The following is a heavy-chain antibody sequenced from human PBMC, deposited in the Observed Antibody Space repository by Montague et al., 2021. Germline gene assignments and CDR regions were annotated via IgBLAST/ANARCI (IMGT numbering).Heavy chain of an antibody. D-gene: IGHD3-22*01. Sequence: SLRLSCAASGFTFSSYDMHWVRQATGKGLEWVSAIGTAGDTYYPGSVKGRFTISRENAKNSLYLQMNSLRAGDTAVYYCARGAHSSGYYGYYYYHGMDVWGQGTTVTVSS. J-gene: IGHJ6*02. CDR2: IGTAGDT. V-gene: IGHV3-13*04. CDR3: ARGAHSSGYYGYYYYHGMDV. CDR1: GFTFSSYD.